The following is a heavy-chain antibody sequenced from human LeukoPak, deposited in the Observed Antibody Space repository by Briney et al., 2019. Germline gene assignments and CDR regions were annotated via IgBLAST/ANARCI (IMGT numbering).Heavy chain of an antibody. CDR2: IIPIFGTA. J-gene: IGHJ4*02. D-gene: IGHD2-2*02. CDR3: ARVAAYCSSTSCYTHDY. V-gene: IGHV1-69*05. Sequence: SVKVSCKASGGTFSSYAISWVRQAPGQGLEWMGGIIPIFGTANYARKFQSRVTITTDESTSTAYMELSSLRSEDTAVYYCARVAAYCSSTSCYTHDYWGQGTLVTVSS. CDR1: GGTFSSYA.